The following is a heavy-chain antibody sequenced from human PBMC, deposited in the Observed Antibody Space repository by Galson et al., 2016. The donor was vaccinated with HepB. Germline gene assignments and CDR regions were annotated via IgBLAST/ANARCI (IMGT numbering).Heavy chain of an antibody. CDR2: ISASGTAT. Sequence: SLRLSCAASGFTFSDYYLSWIRQAPRKGLEWVSHISASGTATYNADSVKGRFTISRDNAQNSLYPQMDGLRAEDTAVYFCARAGYCSPTSCQFYYYGVDVWGQGTTVTVSS. J-gene: IGHJ6*02. CDR1: GFTFSDYY. V-gene: IGHV3-11*01. D-gene: IGHD2-2*01. CDR3: ARAGYCSPTSCQFYYYGVDV.